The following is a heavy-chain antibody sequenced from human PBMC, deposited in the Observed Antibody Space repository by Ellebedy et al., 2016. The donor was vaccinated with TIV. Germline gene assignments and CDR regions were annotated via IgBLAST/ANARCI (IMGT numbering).Heavy chain of an antibody. CDR2: IYSGGST. Sequence: GESLKISXAASGFTVSSNYMSWVRQAPGKGLEWVSVIYSGGSTYYADSVKGRFTISRDNAKNSLYLQMNSLRAEDTALYYCAKDIGREGISFDYWGQGTLVTVSS. CDR1: GFTVSSNY. D-gene: IGHD3-16*01. V-gene: IGHV3-53*05. J-gene: IGHJ4*02. CDR3: AKDIGREGISFDY.